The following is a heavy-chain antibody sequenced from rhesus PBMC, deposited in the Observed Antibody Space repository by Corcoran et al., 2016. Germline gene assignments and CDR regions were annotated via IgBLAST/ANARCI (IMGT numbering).Heavy chain of an antibody. CDR3: ARDLTYSSGWYGFDY. CDR2: IYGGGSST. CDR1: GGSISSSY. V-gene: IGHV4-169*02. D-gene: IGHD6-31*01. J-gene: IGHJ4*01. Sequence: QLQLQESGPGLVKPSETLSVTCAVSGGSISSSYWSWIRPAPGKGLEWIGYIYGGGSSTNYNPSLKSRVTLSVDTSKNHLSLKLSSVPTADTAVYYCARDLTYSSGWYGFDYWGQGVLVTVSS.